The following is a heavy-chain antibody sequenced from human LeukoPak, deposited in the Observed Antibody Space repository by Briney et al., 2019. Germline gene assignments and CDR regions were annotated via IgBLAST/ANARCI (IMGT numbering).Heavy chain of an antibody. J-gene: IGHJ4*02. V-gene: IGHV3-23*01. Sequence: GGSLRLSGAASGFTFSSYAMSWVRQAPGKGLEWVSAISGSGGSTYYADSVKGRFTISRDNSKNTLYLQMNSLRAEDTAVYYCAKGGDYDSSGYYLPHDYWGQGTLVTVSS. CDR1: GFTFSSYA. CDR3: AKGGDYDSSGYYLPHDY. D-gene: IGHD3-22*01. CDR2: ISGSGGST.